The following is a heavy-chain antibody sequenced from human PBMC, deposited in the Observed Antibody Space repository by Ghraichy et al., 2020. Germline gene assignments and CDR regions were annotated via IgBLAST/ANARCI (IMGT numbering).Heavy chain of an antibody. Sequence: GVLRLSCAASGLIFSDAWMSWVRQAPGRGLEWVGRIKTRSSGGTTDYAAPVKGRFTISRDDYEKTLYLQMNGLKTDDTGVYYCTTLSMTVTHGGDYWGRETLVTVSS. CDR1: GLIFSDAW. CDR2: IKTRSSGGTT. J-gene: IGHJ4*02. D-gene: IGHD4-17*01. CDR3: TTLSMTVTHGGDY. V-gene: IGHV3-15*01.